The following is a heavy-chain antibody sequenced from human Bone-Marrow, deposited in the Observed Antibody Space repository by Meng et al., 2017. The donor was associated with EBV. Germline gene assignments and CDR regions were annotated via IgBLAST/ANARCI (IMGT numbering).Heavy chain of an antibody. CDR1: GFTFSDYY. J-gene: IGHJ4*02. CDR2: ISSSGSSI. Sequence: VQLGVSGGGLVKPGASLRLSCAASGFTFSDYYMSWIRQAPGTGLEWVSYISSSGSSIYYVDSVKGRFTISRDNAKNSLYLQMDSLRAEDTALYYCARGQGPVEGCFDYWGQGTLVTVSS. D-gene: IGHD6-19*01. CDR3: ARGQGPVEGCFDY. V-gene: IGHV3-11*01.